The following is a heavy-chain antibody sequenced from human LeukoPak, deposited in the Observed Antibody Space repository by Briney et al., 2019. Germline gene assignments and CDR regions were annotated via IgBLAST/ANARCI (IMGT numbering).Heavy chain of an antibody. Sequence: GASVKVSCKASGYTLTTYDMNWVRQAPGQGLESVGWMNPNSDQRAFAQKFQGRITMTRDTSISTSYMELSSLTSEDTAVYYCARGLGPRTNYYYLDYWGQGTPLIVSS. D-gene: IGHD5-24*01. V-gene: IGHV1-8*01. CDR2: MNPNSDQR. CDR3: ARGLGPRTNYYYLDY. J-gene: IGHJ4*02. CDR1: GYTLTTYD.